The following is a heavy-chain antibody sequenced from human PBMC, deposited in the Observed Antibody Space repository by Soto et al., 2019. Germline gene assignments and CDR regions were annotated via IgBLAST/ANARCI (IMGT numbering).Heavy chain of an antibody. J-gene: IGHJ4*02. CDR2: INPNRGGT. CDR3: AREPATAKPEGVDF. CDR1: GYTFSDYY. D-gene: IGHD1-1*01. Sequence: QVQLVQSGAEVRKPGASVKVSCKASGYTFSDYYIPWVRQAPGQGLGRMGWINPNRGGTKYAPKFQGGVTMTRDTSITTAYMELSRLRSGDTAVYYCAREPATAKPEGVDFWGQGTLVTVSS. V-gene: IGHV1-2*02.